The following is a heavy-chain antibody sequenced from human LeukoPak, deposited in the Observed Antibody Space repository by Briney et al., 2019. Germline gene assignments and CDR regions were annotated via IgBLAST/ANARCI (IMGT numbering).Heavy chain of an antibody. D-gene: IGHD1-7*01. CDR2: IKQDGSEK. CDR1: GFTFSSYW. Sequence: GGSLRLSCAASGFTFSSYWMSWVRQAPGKGLEWVANIKQDGSEKYYVDSVKGRFTISRDNAKNSLYLQMNSLRAEDTAVYYCARETITGTPDAFDIWGQGTMVTVSS. CDR3: ARETITGTPDAFDI. J-gene: IGHJ3*02. V-gene: IGHV3-7*01.